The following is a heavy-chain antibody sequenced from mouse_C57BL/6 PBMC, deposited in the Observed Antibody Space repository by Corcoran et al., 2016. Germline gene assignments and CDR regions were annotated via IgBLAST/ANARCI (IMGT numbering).Heavy chain of an antibody. CDR2: INTYSGVP. CDR3: ARSDDYDDYYAMDY. J-gene: IGHJ4*01. CDR1: GYTFTTYG. V-gene: IGHV9-3*01. Sequence: QIQLVQSGPELKKPGETVKISCKASGYTFTTYGMSWVKQAPGKGLKWMGWINTYSGVPTYADDFKGRFAFSLETSASTAHLQINNLKNEDTATYFCARSDDYDDYYAMDYWGQGTSVTVSS. D-gene: IGHD2-4*01.